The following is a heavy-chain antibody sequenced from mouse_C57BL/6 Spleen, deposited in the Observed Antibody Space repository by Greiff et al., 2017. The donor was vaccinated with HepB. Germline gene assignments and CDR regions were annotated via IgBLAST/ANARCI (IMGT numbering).Heavy chain of an antibody. J-gene: IGHJ3*01. V-gene: IGHV3-6*01. CDR1: GYSITSGYY. Sequence: VQLKESGPGLVKPSQSLSLTCSVTGYSITSGYYWNWIRQFPGNKLEWMGYISYDGSNNYNPSLKNRISITRDTSKNQFFLKLNSVTTEDTATYYCAREAYYGSSSFAYWGQGTLVTVSA. CDR2: ISYDGSN. CDR3: AREAYYGSSSFAY. D-gene: IGHD1-1*01.